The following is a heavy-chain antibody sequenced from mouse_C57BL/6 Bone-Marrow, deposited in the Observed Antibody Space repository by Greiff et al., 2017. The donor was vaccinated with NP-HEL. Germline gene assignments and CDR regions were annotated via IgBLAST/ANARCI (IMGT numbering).Heavy chain of an antibody. J-gene: IGHJ4*01. Sequence: VQLQQPGTELVKPGASVKLSCKASGYTFTSYWMHWVKQRPGQGLEWIGNINPSNGGTNYNEKFKSKATLTVDKSASTAYMQLSSLTSEDSAVYYCARDSSGYRYAMDYWGQGTSVTVSS. D-gene: IGHD3-2*02. CDR3: ARDSSGYRYAMDY. CDR2: INPSNGGT. CDR1: GYTFTSYW. V-gene: IGHV1-53*01.